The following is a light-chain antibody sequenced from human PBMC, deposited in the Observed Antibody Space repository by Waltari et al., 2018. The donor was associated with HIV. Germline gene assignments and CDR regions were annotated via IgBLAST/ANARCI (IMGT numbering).Light chain of an antibody. V-gene: IGLV1-40*01. CDR2: GNS. J-gene: IGLJ2*01. CDR1: SSYLLAGYD. CDR3: QSYYNNLSGV. Sequence: HSVLTQPPSVSPAPDQRVTMSCPGRSSYLLAGYDGHWYQQFPGTTPKLLIYGNSNRPPGGPHGCSGAKCGTSASLAITGLQPEDEADYYCQSYYNNLSGVFGGGTKLTVL.